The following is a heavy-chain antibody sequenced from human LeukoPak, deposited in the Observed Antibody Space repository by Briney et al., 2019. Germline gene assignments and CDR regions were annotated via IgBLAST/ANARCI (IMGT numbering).Heavy chain of an antibody. V-gene: IGHV1-69*01. CDR3: ARGPRDFWSGYYVFDY. D-gene: IGHD3-3*01. CDR2: IIPIFGTA. Sequence: SVKVSCKASGGTFSSYAISWVRQAPGQGLEWMGGIIPIFGTANYAQKFQGRVTITADESTSTAYMELSSLRSEDTAVYYCARGPRDFWSGYYVFDYWGQGTLVTVSS. CDR1: GGTFSSYA. J-gene: IGHJ4*02.